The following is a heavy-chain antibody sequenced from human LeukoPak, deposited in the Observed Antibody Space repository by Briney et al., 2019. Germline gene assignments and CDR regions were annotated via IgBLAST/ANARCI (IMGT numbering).Heavy chain of an antibody. CDR3: VRDDRDYLVIFADAGDY. CDR1: GFTFKLYW. D-gene: IGHD2/OR15-2a*01. CDR2: IKQDGSEK. J-gene: IGHJ4*02. V-gene: IGHV3-7*01. Sequence: PGGSLRLSCAVSGFTFKLYWMHWVRQAPGKGLEWVAAIKQDGSEKPYVDSVRGRFTISRENTKNSLYLQMNSLRADDTAVYYCVRDDRDYLVIFADAGDYWGQGTLVTVSS.